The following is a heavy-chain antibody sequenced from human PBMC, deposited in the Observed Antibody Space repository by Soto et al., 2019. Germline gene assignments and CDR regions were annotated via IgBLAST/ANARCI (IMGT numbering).Heavy chain of an antibody. CDR2: IYYSGST. Sequence: QVQLQESGPGLVKPSQTLSLTCSVSGGSISSGGYSWSWIRQHPGKGLEGIGNIYYSGSTYYNPSLKSRRTISVDTSKSQCSLKLSSVTAAYTAVYYCVRGMDYWGQGTLVTVSS. J-gene: IGHJ4*02. D-gene: IGHD3-10*01. V-gene: IGHV4-31*03. CDR1: GGSISSGGYS. CDR3: VRGMDY.